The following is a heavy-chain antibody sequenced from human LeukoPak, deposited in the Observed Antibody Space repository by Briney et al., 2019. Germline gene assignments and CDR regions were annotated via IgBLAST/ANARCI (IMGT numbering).Heavy chain of an antibody. CDR2: ISSGGSTI. V-gene: IGHV3-48*02. CDR1: GFTFSSYN. CDR3: ARGEGYSISWYRGLFDY. J-gene: IGHJ4*02. Sequence: PGGSLRLSCAASGFTFSSYNMNWVRQAPGKGLEWVSYISSGGSTIDYADSVKGRFTVSRDNAKNSLYLQMNSLRDEDTAVYYCARGEGYSISWYRGLFDYWSQGTLVTVSS. D-gene: IGHD6-13*01.